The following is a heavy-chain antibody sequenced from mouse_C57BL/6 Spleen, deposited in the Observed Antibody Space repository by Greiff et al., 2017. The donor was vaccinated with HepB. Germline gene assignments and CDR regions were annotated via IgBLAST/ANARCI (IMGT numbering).Heavy chain of an antibody. V-gene: IGHV5-16*01. J-gene: IGHJ4*01. CDR3: ARVHGSSSPYAMDY. CDR2: INYDGSST. CDR1: GFTFSDYY. D-gene: IGHD1-1*01. Sequence: DVMLVESEGGLVQPGSSMKLSCTASGFTFSDYYMAWVRQVPEKGLEWVANINYDGSSTYYLDSLKSRFIISRDNAKNILYLQMSSLKSEDTATYYCARVHGSSSPYAMDYWGQGTSVTVSS.